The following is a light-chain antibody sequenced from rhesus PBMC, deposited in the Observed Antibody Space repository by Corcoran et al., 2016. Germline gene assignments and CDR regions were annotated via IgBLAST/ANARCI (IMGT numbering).Light chain of an antibody. CDR2: AAS. CDR1: QGISDY. J-gene: IGKJ1*01. V-gene: IGKV1-36*02. Sequence: DIQMTQSPSSLSASVGDRVTITCRASQGISDYLNWYQQKTGKAPKRLIYAASSLESGVPSRFSGSGSGTAFTFPISSLQPEDFSAYYCLQGYSTPRTFGQGTKVEIK. CDR3: LQGYSTPRT.